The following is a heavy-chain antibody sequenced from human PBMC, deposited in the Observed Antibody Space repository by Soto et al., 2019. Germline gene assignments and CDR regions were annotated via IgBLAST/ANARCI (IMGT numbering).Heavy chain of an antibody. CDR2: ISSSSSYI. D-gene: IGHD2-15*01. V-gene: IGHV3-21*01. CDR3: ARARAVAVTYYYYYYGMDV. J-gene: IGHJ6*02. CDR1: GFTFSSYS. Sequence: GGSLRLSCAASGFTFSSYSMNWVRQAPGKGLEWVSSISSSSSYIYYADSVKGRFTISRDNAKNSLYLQMNSLRAEDTAVYYCARARAVAVTYYYYYYGMDVWGQGTTVTVSS.